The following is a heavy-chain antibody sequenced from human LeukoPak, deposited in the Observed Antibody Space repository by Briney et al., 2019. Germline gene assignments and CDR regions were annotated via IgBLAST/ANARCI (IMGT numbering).Heavy chain of an antibody. V-gene: IGHV3-74*01. D-gene: IGHD2-15*01. CDR3: ARVALGYCSGGSCYPDTYFAY. Sequence: PGGSLRLSCAASGFTFSSYWMHWVRQAPGKGLVWVSCINTDGSSTSYADSVKGRFTISRDNAKNTLYLQMNSLRAEDTAVYYCARVALGYCSGGSCYPDTYFAYWGQGTLVTVSS. CDR2: INTDGSST. J-gene: IGHJ4*02. CDR1: GFTFSSYW.